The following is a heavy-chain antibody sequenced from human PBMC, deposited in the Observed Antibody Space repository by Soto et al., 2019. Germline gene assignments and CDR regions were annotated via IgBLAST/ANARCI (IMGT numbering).Heavy chain of an antibody. CDR1: GFTFSSYG. CDR2: IWYDGSNK. D-gene: IGHD3-16*01. J-gene: IGHJ6*03. V-gene: IGHV3-33*01. CDR3: ARELAGGGRYYYYYMDV. Sequence: QVQLVESGGGVVQPGRSLRLSCAASGFTFSSYGMHWVRQAPGKGLEWVAVIWYDGSNKYYADSVKGRFTISRDNSKNTLYLQMNSLRAEDTAVYYCARELAGGGRYYYYYMDVWGKGTTVTVSS.